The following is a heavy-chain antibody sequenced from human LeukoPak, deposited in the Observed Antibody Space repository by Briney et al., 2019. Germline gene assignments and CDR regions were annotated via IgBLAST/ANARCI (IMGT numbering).Heavy chain of an antibody. D-gene: IGHD4-17*01. Sequence: GGSLRLSCAASGFTFSSYGMHWIRQAPGKGLEWVAVIWYDGSNKYYADSVKGRFTISRDNSKNTLYLQMNSLRAEDTAVYYCARDVDYGDSFFDYWGQGTLVTVSS. CDR1: GFTFSSYG. J-gene: IGHJ4*02. V-gene: IGHV3-33*01. CDR3: ARDVDYGDSFFDY. CDR2: IWYDGSNK.